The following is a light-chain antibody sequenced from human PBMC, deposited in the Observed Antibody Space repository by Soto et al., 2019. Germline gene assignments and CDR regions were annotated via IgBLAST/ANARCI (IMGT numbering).Light chain of an antibody. CDR3: QQYNSYSRT. V-gene: IGKV1-5*01. CDR1: QSISTW. J-gene: IGKJ1*01. Sequence: DIQMTQSPSTLSAFVGDRVTITCRASQSISTWLAWYQQKPGKAPDLLIYDASSLQSGVPSRFSGSGSGTEFTLTISSLQPDDFATYYCQQYNSYSRTFGQGTKVEIK. CDR2: DAS.